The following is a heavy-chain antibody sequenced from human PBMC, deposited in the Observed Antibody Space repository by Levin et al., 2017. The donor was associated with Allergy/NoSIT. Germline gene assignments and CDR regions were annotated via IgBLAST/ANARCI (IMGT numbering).Heavy chain of an antibody. CDR1: GFTFSSYA. J-gene: IGHJ4*02. CDR3: VKVTGESVAGPFDY. Sequence: GGSLRLSCSASGFTFSSYAMHWVRQAPGKGLEYVSAISSNGGSTYYADSVKGRFTISRDNSKNTLYLQMSSLRAEDTAVYYCVKVTGESVAGPFDYWGQGTLVTVSS. V-gene: IGHV3-64D*06. D-gene: IGHD6-19*01. CDR2: ISSNGGST.